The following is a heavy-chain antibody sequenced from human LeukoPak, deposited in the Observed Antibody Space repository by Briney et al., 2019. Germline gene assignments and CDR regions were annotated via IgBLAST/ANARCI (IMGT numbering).Heavy chain of an antibody. Sequence: PGGSLRLSCAASGFTFDDYGMHWVRQAPGKGLEWVAVISYDGSNKYYADSVKGRFTISRDNSKNTLYLQMNSLRAEDTAVYYCAKGGGDDYWGQGTLVTVSS. J-gene: IGHJ4*02. CDR1: GFTFDDYG. V-gene: IGHV3-30*18. CDR3: AKGGGDDY. CDR2: ISYDGSNK. D-gene: IGHD3-10*01.